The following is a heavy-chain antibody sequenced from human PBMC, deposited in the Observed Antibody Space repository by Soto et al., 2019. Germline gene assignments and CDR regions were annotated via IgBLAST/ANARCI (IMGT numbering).Heavy chain of an antibody. J-gene: IGHJ6*02. CDR3: ARISSVDPYGYVNGGLDV. V-gene: IGHV4-59*01. D-gene: IGHD5-18*01. CDR2: FYHSGNS. CDR1: GGSIRSYY. Sequence: SETLSLTGSVSGGSIRSYYWSWIRQSREKGLEWIGYFYHSGNSNYNPSLKSRVTISVDTSKNQLSLSLRSVTAADTAVYFCARISSVDPYGYVNGGLDVWGQGTTVTVSS.